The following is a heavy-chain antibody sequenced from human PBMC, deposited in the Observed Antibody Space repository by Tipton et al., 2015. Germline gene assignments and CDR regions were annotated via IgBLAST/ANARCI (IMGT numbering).Heavy chain of an antibody. CDR3: ARDAHLGALNI. J-gene: IGHJ3*02. D-gene: IGHD3-16*01. Sequence: QLVQSGAEVKKPGSSVKVSCKASGGSFSSQSMNWVRQAPGQGLEWMGGIIPFFGSANYGQKFRGRVTIIADKSTSTVYMELSSLRSDDTAVYFCARDAHLGALNIWGQGTMVIVSS. V-gene: IGHV1-69*06. CDR1: GGSFSSQS. CDR2: IIPFFGSA.